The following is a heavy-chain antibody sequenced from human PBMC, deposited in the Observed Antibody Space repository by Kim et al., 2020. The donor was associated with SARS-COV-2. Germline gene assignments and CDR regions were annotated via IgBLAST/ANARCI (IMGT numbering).Heavy chain of an antibody. Sequence: GESLKISCKGSGYSFTSYWITWVRQMPGKGLEWMGRIDPSDSYTNYSPSSQGHVTISADKSITTAYLQWSSLKASDTAMYYCARHRKIVLAGITAFDIWGQGTIVPVSS. D-gene: IGHD6-19*01. V-gene: IGHV5-10-1*01. CDR1: GYSFTSYW. CDR2: IDPSDSYT. J-gene: IGHJ3*02. CDR3: ARHRKIVLAGITAFDI.